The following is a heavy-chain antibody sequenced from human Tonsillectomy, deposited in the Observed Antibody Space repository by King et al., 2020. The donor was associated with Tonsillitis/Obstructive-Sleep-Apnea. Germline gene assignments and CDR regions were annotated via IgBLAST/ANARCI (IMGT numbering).Heavy chain of an antibody. Sequence: VQLVESGGGVVQPGRSLRLSCAASGFTFSSYAMHWVRQAPGKGLEWVAVISYDGSNKYYADSVKGRFTISRDNSKNTLYLQMNSLRAEDTAVYYCARRGDGGWGYCSSTSCYRYWYFDLWGRGTLVTVSS. CDR3: ARRGDGGWGYCSSTSCYRYWYFDL. V-gene: IGHV3-30*01. CDR1: GFTFSSYA. D-gene: IGHD2-2*01. CDR2: ISYDGSNK. J-gene: IGHJ2*01.